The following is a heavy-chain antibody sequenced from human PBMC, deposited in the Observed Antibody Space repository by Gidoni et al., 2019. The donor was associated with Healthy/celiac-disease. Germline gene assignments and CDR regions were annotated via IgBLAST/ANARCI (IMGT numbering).Heavy chain of an antibody. Sequence: EVQLVESGGGLVKPGGSLRLSCAASGFTFSIYSMNWVRQAPGKGLEWVSSISSSSSYIYYADSVKGRFTISRDNAKNSLYLQMNSLRAEDTAVYYCARATYYYDSSGYYPGQDYWGQGTLVTVSS. J-gene: IGHJ4*02. D-gene: IGHD3-22*01. V-gene: IGHV3-21*01. CDR3: ARATYYYDSSGYYPGQDY. CDR1: GFTFSIYS. CDR2: ISSSSSYI.